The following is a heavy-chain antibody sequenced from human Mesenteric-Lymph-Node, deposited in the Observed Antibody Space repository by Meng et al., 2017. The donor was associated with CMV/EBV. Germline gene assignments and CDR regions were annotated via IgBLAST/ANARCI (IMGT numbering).Heavy chain of an antibody. CDR1: GFTFSSYE. V-gene: IGHV3-48*03. D-gene: IGHD3-3*01. J-gene: IGHJ6*02. CDR3: AREPFRAITSYGMDV. Sequence: GGSLRLSCAASGFTFSSYEMNWVGQAPGKGLEWVSYISSSGSTIYYADSVKGRFTISRDNAKNSLYLQMNSLRAEDTAVYYCAREPFRAITSYGMDVWGQGTTVTVSS. CDR2: ISSSGSTI.